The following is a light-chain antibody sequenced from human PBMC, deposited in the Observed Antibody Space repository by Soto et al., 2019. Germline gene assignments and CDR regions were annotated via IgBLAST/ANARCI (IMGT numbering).Light chain of an antibody. V-gene: IGKV1-17*03. CDR2: AAS. CDR3: LQHKSYPLT. CDR1: QDISSY. Sequence: DIQMTQSPSAMSASVGDRVTITCRASQDISSYLAWFQQKPGKVPKRLIYAASSLQSEVPARFSGSGSGTEFTLTISSLQPEDFATYYCLQHKSYPLTFGGGTKVEIK. J-gene: IGKJ4*01.